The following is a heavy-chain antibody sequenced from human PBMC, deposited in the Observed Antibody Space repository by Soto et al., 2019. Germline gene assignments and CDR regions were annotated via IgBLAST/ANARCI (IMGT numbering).Heavy chain of an antibody. D-gene: IGHD4-17*01. CDR1: GGTFSSYT. CDR3: AIGPSTVSTSGWFDP. V-gene: IGHV1-69*02. J-gene: IGHJ5*02. Sequence: QVQLVQSGAEVKKPGSSVKVSCKASGGTFSSYTISWVRQAPGQGLEWMGRIIPILGIANYAQKFQGRVTITADKSTCTANMGLGSLGAEDTAVYSCAIGPSTVSTSGWFDPWGQGTLVTVSS. CDR2: IIPILGIA.